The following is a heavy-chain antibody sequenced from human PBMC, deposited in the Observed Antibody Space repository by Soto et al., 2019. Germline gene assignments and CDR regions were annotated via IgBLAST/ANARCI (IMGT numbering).Heavy chain of an antibody. J-gene: IGHJ5*02. D-gene: IGHD1-26*01. CDR1: GGTFSSYA. Sequence: SVKVSCKASGGTFSSYAISWVRQAPGQGLEWMGGIIPIFGTANYAQKFQGRVAITADESTSTAYMEPSSLRSEDTAVYYCAGFSSGTYLFDLWGQGTPVTVSS. CDR2: IIPIFGTA. V-gene: IGHV1-69*13. CDR3: AGFSSGTYLFDL.